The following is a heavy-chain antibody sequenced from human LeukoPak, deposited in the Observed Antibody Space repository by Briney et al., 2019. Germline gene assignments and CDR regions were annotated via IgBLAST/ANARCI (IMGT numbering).Heavy chain of an antibody. D-gene: IGHD3/OR15-3a*01. Sequence: LRLSCAASGFTFTDYYMSWIRQAPGKGLEWIGSIYHSGNTNYNPSLKSRVTISVDTSKNQFSLKLSSVTAADTAVYYCARGVDWDTLFDYWGQGTLVTVSS. CDR2: IYHSGNT. CDR3: ARGVDWDTLFDY. V-gene: IGHV4-59*01. J-gene: IGHJ4*02. CDR1: GFTFTDYY.